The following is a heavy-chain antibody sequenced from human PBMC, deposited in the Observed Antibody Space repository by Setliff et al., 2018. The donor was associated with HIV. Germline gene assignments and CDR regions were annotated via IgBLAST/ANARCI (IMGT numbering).Heavy chain of an antibody. CDR3: ARGRTYDSSGYIGNWFDP. J-gene: IGHJ5*02. D-gene: IGHD3-22*01. Sequence: EASVKASCKASGYTFTGYYMHWVRQAPGQGLEWMGCINLNTGNTNYAQKCQGRVIVTRDTSINTAYVELRSLRLDDTAMYFCARGRTYDSSGYIGNWFDPWGQGTLVTVSS. CDR1: GYTFTGYY. V-gene: IGHV1-2*02. CDR2: INLNTGNT.